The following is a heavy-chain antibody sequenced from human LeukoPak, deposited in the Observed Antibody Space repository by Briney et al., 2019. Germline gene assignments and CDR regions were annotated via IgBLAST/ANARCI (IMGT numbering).Heavy chain of an antibody. D-gene: IGHD1-20*01. CDR1: GASISNYF. CDR3: ARDALNWNDSDAFDI. Sequence: ASETLSLTCTFSGASISNYFWSWIRQPPGKGLEWIGEINHSGSTNYNPSLKSRVTISVDTSKNQFSLKLSSVTAADTAVYYCARDALNWNDSDAFDIWGQGTMVTVSS. CDR2: INHSGST. V-gene: IGHV4-34*01. J-gene: IGHJ3*02.